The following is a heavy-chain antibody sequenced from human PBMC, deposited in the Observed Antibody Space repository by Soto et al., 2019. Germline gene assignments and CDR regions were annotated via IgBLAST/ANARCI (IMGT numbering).Heavy chain of an antibody. CDR3: AKGDNLGPKTGYAFDP. D-gene: IGHD5-12*01. CDR1: PHSVPQNTAF. Sequence: SQAPSLTCAPSPHSVPQNTAFWGWIRQSPSRGIEWLGRTYLRSKWYNDYAVSVKSRIIINAATYNNQFSLQLNSVNPEDTAVYFCAKGDNLGPKTGYAFDPWGQG. J-gene: IGHJ5*02. V-gene: IGHV6-1*01. CDR2: TYLRSKWYN.